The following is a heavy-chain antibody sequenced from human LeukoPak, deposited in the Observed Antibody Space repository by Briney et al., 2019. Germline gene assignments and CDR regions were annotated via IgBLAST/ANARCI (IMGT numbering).Heavy chain of an antibody. CDR2: IYHSGST. Sequence: SETLSLTCTVSDDSIGLYYWSWIRQPPGKGLEWIGSIYHSGSTYYNPSLKSRVTISVDTSKNQFSLKLSSVTAADTAVYYCAREAGLTFDYWGQGTLVTVSS. J-gene: IGHJ4*02. CDR1: DDSIGLYY. CDR3: AREAGLTFDY. D-gene: IGHD6-13*01. V-gene: IGHV4-38-2*02.